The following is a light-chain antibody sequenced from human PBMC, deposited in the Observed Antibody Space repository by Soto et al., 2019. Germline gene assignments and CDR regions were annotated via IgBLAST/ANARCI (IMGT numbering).Light chain of an antibody. V-gene: IGKV3-15*01. J-gene: IGKJ1*01. CDR3: QQYHSWPA. Sequence: EIVLTQSPGTLSLSPGERATLSCRASQSIRSNYLAWYQQKPGQAPRLLIYGSATRATGIPDRFSGSGSGTEFTLTISSLQSDDSAVYYCQQYHSWPAFGQGTNVDIK. CDR1: QSIRSN. CDR2: GSA.